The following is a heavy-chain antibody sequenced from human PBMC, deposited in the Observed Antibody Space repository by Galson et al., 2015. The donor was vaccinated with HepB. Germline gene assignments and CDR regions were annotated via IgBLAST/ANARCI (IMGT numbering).Heavy chain of an antibody. V-gene: IGHV5-10-1*04. J-gene: IGHJ4*02. CDR2: IDPSDSYI. Sequence: QSGAEVKKPGESLRISCKGSGYSFTSYWMSWVRQMPGKGLEWMGIIDPSDSYIKYSPSFQGQVIISVDKSISTAYLQWSSLKASDSAMYYCALRTGTYPYYFDLWGQGTLVAVSS. CDR1: GYSFTSYW. D-gene: IGHD3-10*01. CDR3: ALRTGTYPYYFDL.